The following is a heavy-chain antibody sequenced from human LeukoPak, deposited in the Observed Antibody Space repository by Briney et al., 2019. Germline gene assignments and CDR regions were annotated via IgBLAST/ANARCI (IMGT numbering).Heavy chain of an antibody. Sequence: PGGSVRLTCLSSGFIYISYSMRGVRPAPGKGLAWVSGIRGSGGSTYYADSVKGRFNISRDNSRNTLYLQMNSLRAEDTAVYFCAKDGTTVVTPVDYWGQGTLVTVSS. D-gene: IGHD4-23*01. CDR3: AKDGTTVVTPVDY. J-gene: IGHJ4*02. V-gene: IGHV3-23*01. CDR2: IRGSGGST. CDR1: GFIYISYS.